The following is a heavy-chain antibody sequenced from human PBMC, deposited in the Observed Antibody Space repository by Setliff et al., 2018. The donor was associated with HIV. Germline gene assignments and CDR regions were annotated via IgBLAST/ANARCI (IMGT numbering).Heavy chain of an antibody. CDR2: ISAYSGNT. CDR3: ARGGVYYYDSSGWSMDY. V-gene: IGHV1-18*01. D-gene: IGHD3-22*01. CDR1: GYTFTDYG. J-gene: IGHJ4*02. Sequence: ASVKVSCKASGYTFTDYGISWVRQAPGQGLEWMGWISAYSGNTKYAQKFQGRVTITADESTSTAYMELSSLRSEDTAVYYCARGGVYYYDSSGWSMDYWGQGTLVTVSS.